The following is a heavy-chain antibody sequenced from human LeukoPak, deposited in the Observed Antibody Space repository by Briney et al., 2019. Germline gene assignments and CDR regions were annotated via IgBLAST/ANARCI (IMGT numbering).Heavy chain of an antibody. CDR1: GGSISSSSYY. Sequence: PSETLSLTCTVSGGSISSSSYYWGWIRQPPGKGLEWIGSIYYSGSTYYNPSLKSRVTISVDTSKNQFSLRLSSVTAADTAVYYCARPPARDGKMGFDYWGQGTLVTVSS. CDR2: IYYSGST. V-gene: IGHV4-39*01. J-gene: IGHJ4*02. D-gene: IGHD5-24*01. CDR3: ARPPARDGKMGFDY.